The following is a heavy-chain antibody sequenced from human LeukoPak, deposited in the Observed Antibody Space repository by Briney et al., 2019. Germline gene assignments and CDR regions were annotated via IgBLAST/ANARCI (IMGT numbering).Heavy chain of an antibody. Sequence: SETLSLTCTVSGGSISSSSYYWGWIRQPPGKGLEWIGSIYYSGSTYYNPSLKSRVTISVDTSKNQFSLKLSSVTAADTAVYCCACLGDYFDYWGQGTLVTVSS. CDR1: GGSISSSSYY. CDR3: ACLGDYFDY. J-gene: IGHJ4*02. V-gene: IGHV4-39*07. D-gene: IGHD3-10*01. CDR2: IYYSGST.